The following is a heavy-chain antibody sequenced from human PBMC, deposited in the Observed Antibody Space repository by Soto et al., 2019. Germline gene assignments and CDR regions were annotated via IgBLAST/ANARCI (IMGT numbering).Heavy chain of an antibody. CDR3: AGGAPSSMWLLDY. V-gene: IGHV3-33*01. J-gene: IGHJ4*02. CDR1: GFTFNTYG. CDR2: IWYDENNK. D-gene: IGHD2-2*01. Sequence: QVQLVESGGGVVQPGRSLRLSCAASGFTFNTYGMHWVRQAPGKGLEWVAVIWYDENNKYYADSVKGRFTVSRDNSKNMMYLQMNSLRAEDTAVYYCAGGAPSSMWLLDYWGQGTLVTVS.